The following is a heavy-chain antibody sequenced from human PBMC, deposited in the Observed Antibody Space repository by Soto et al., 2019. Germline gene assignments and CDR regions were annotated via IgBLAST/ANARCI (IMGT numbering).Heavy chain of an antibody. CDR1: GGSISSYY. CDR3: ARRYGSAFDI. V-gene: IGHV4-59*01. D-gene: IGHD4-17*01. J-gene: IGHJ3*02. CDR2: IFYSGST. Sequence: QVQLQESGPGLVKPSETLSLTCTVSGGSISSYYWSWIRQPPGKGLEWIGYIFYSGSTNYNPSLKSRVTISVDTSKNQFSLKLSSVTAADTAVYYCARRYGSAFDIWGHGTRVTVSS.